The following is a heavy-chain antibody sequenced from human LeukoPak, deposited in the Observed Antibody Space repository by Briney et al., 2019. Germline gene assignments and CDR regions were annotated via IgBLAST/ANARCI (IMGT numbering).Heavy chain of an antibody. J-gene: IGHJ4*02. Sequence: GGSLRLSCAASGFTFSSYWMSWVRQAPGKGLEWVSAISVSGNTYHAVSVKGRFTISRDSSKNTLYLQMNRLRAEAAAVYYCAKAPVTTCSGAYCYPFDYWGQGTLVTVSS. CDR2: ISVSGNT. CDR3: AKAPVTTCSGAYCYPFDY. V-gene: IGHV3-23*01. D-gene: IGHD2-21*01. CDR1: GFTFSSYW.